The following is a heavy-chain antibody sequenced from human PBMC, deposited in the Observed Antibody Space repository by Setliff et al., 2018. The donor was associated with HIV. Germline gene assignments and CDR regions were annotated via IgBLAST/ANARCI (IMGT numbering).Heavy chain of an antibody. CDR1: GGSITSTTYY. V-gene: IGHV4-39*02. D-gene: IGHD2-21*02. Sequence: SETLSLTCTVSGGSITSTTYYWGWIRQPPGKGLEWIGTIHYTGNTYHNPSLKSRVTISVEASKNQISLKLTSVTAADTAIYFCAREGDGIDYWGQGILVTVSS. J-gene: IGHJ4*02. CDR2: IHYTGNT. CDR3: AREGDGIDY.